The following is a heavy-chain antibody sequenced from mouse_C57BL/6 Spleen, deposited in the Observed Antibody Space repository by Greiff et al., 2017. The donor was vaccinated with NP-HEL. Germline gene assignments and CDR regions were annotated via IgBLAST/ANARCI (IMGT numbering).Heavy chain of an antibody. Sequence: QVQLQQSGPELVKPGASVKISCKASGYTFTDYYINWVKQRPGQGLEWIGWIFPGSGSTYYNEKFKGKATLTVDKSSSTAYMLLSSLTSEDSAVYFCARRESTMITRWYFDVWGTGTTVTVSS. CDR3: ARRESTMITRWYFDV. V-gene: IGHV1-75*01. D-gene: IGHD2-4*01. CDR2: IFPGSGST. J-gene: IGHJ1*03. CDR1: GYTFTDYY.